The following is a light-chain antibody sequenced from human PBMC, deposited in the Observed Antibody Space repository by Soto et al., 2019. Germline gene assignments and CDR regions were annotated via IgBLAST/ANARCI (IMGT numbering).Light chain of an antibody. V-gene: IGLV1-47*02. CDR1: SSNLGSNY. CDR3: AAWDDSLRGVV. Sequence: QSVLTQPPSASGTPGQRITISCSGSSSNLGSNYVFWYQQLPGAAPKLLIYNNNQRPSGVPDRFSGSKSGTSASLAISGLRSEDEADYYCAAWDDSLRGVVFGGGTKLTVL. J-gene: IGLJ2*01. CDR2: NNN.